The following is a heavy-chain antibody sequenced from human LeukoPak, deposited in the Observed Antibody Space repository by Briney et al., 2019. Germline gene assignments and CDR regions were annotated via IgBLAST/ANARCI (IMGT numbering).Heavy chain of an antibody. Sequence: GGSLRLSCAASGFTVSSNYMSWVRQAPGKGLEWVSVIYSGGSTYYADSVKGRFTISRDNSKNTLYLQMNSLRAEDTAVYYCARCVIAVAGELDAFDIWGQGTMVTVSS. CDR3: ARCVIAVAGELDAFDI. J-gene: IGHJ3*02. V-gene: IGHV3-66*01. D-gene: IGHD6-19*01. CDR1: GFTVSSNY. CDR2: IYSGGST.